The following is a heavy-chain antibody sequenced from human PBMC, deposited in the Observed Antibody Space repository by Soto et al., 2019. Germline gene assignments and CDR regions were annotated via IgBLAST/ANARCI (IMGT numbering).Heavy chain of an antibody. D-gene: IGHD6-13*01. J-gene: IGHJ6*03. V-gene: IGHV4-59*08. CDR3: ASLKGNYHNMDV. Sequence: SETLSLTCTVSGGSISSYYWTWIRQPPGKGLEWIGYIYYSGSTNYNPSLKSRVTISVATSKTQFSLKLSSVTAADTAVYYSASLKGNYHNMDVGGKGTTVTVSS. CDR2: IYYSGST. CDR1: GGSISSYY.